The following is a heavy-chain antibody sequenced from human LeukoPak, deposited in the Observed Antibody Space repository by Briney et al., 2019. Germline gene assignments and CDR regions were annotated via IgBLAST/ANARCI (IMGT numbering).Heavy chain of an antibody. D-gene: IGHD2-15*01. CDR2: ISAGSSNT. CDR3: ARDAVQAGTPFYFDF. V-gene: IGHV3-48*01. J-gene: IGHJ4*02. Sequence: PGGSLRLSCSASGFIFASYGMNWVRQAPGKGLQWVSYISAGSSNTFYADFVKGRFTISRDDADNSLHLQMNSLSAEDTAVYYCARDAVQAGTPFYFDFWGQGALVTVSS. CDR1: GFIFASYG.